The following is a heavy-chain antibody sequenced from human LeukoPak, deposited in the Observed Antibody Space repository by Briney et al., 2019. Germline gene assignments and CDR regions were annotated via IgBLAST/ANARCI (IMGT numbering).Heavy chain of an antibody. Sequence: SETLSLTCTVSGGSISSYYWSWIRQPPGKGLEWIGSIYYSGSTYYNPSLKSRVTLSVDTSKNQFSLKLSSVTAADTAVYYCARAVNYYDSSGYYPYYYYMDVWGKGTTVTVSS. CDR3: ARAVNYYDSSGYYPYYYYMDV. CDR1: GGSISSYY. V-gene: IGHV4-39*01. D-gene: IGHD3-22*01. CDR2: IYYSGST. J-gene: IGHJ6*03.